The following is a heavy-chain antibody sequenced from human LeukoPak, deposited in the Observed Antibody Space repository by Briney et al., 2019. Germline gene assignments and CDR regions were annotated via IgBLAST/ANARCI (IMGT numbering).Heavy chain of an antibody. CDR2: ISYDGSNK. J-gene: IGHJ4*02. D-gene: IGHD3-22*01. Sequence: PGGSLRLSCAASGFTFSGYPIHWVRQAPGKGLEWVAVISYDGSNKYYADSVKGRFTISRDNSKNTLYLQMNSLRAEDTAVYYCAKDPTDGSSGYRMYYFDYWGQGTLVTVSS. V-gene: IGHV3-30-3*02. CDR3: AKDPTDGSSGYRMYYFDY. CDR1: GFTFSGYP.